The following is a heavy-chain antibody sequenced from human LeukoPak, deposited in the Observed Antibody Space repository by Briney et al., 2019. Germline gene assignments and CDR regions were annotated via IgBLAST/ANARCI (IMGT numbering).Heavy chain of an antibody. D-gene: IGHD3-9*01. J-gene: IGHJ4*02. CDR2: ITGSGGNT. CDR1: GFTFSNYA. V-gene: IGHV3-23*01. Sequence: GASLRLSCAASGFTFSNYAMSWVRQAPGKGLEWVSAITGSGGNTYYADSVKGRFTISRDNSKNTVFLQMNSLRAEDSAVYYCAKWGDYDVLTGYYVSDYWGQGTLVTVSS. CDR3: AKWGDYDVLTGYYVSDY.